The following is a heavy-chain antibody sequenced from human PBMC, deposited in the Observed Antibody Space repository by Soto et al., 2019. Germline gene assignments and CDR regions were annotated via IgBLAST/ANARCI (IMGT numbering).Heavy chain of an antibody. CDR2: VAYDGINK. D-gene: IGHD2-21*02. V-gene: IGHV3-30*03. CDR1: GFTFNSYG. Sequence: VRLVESGGGVVRPGRSLRLTCAAAGFTFNSYGMHWVRQAPGKGLEWVAVVAYDGINKHYGDSVKGRFTISRVNSQNTVYLQMDSLKSDDTAVYYCARGDGDCDPLDYWCQGTLVTVFS. J-gene: IGHJ4*02. CDR3: ARGDGDCDPLDY.